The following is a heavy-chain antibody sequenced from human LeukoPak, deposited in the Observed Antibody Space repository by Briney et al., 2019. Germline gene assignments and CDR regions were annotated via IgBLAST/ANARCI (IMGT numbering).Heavy chain of an antibody. D-gene: IGHD2-2*02. CDR2: IYTSGST. Sequence: PSGTLSLTCTVSGGSISSGSYYWSWIRQPAGKGLEWIGRIYTSGSTNYNPSLKSRVTISVDTSKNQFSLKLSSVTAADTAVYYCARSYCSSTSCYTGGFDYWGQGTLVTVSS. J-gene: IGHJ4*02. V-gene: IGHV4-61*02. CDR3: ARSYCSSTSCYTGGFDY. CDR1: GGSISSGSYY.